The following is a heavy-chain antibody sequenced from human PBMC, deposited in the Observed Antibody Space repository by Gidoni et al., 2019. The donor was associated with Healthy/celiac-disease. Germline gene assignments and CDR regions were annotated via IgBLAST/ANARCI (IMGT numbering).Heavy chain of an antibody. D-gene: IGHD5-12*01. CDR1: GGTFSSYA. CDR3: ARDRGDGYNSGYWYFDL. J-gene: IGHJ2*01. CDR2: IIPIFGTA. Sequence: QVQLVQSGAEVKKPGSSVTVSCKASGGTFSSYAISWVRQAPGQGLEWMGGIIPIFGTANYAQKFQGRVTITADESTSTAYMELSSLRSEDTAVYYCARDRGDGYNSGYWYFDLWGRGTLVTVSS. V-gene: IGHV1-69*01.